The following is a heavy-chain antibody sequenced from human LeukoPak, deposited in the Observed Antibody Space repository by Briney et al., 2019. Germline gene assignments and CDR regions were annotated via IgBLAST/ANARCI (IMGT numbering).Heavy chain of an antibody. Sequence: PSETLSLTCTVSSGSISNSRYYRGWIRQPPGKGLEWIGSVYYSGSTNYSPSLKSRVTISADTSNNQFSLRLHSVTAADTAVYYCARHGLSGSLRNFDYWGQGTLVTVSS. D-gene: IGHD1-26*01. V-gene: IGHV4-39*01. CDR3: ARHGLSGSLRNFDY. J-gene: IGHJ4*02. CDR1: SGSISNSRYY. CDR2: VYYSGST.